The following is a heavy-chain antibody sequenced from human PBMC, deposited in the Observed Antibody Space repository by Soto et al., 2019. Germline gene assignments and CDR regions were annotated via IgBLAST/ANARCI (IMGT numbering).Heavy chain of an antibody. CDR2: ISYDGSNK. V-gene: IGHV3-30-3*01. J-gene: IGHJ6*02. CDR3: ARLYDFWSGYYLRTYYYGMDV. D-gene: IGHD3-3*01. CDR1: GFTFSSYA. Sequence: PXGSLRLSCSASGFTFSSYAMHWVRQAPGKGLEWVAVISYDGSNKYYADSVKGRFTISRDNSKNTLYLQMNSLRAEDTAVYYCARLYDFWSGYYLRTYYYGMDVWGQGTTVTVSS.